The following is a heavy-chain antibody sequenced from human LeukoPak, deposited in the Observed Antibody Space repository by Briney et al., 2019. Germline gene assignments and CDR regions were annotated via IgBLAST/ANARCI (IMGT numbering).Heavy chain of an antibody. Sequence: PGGSLRLSCAASGFTFTTYWMSWVRQAPGKGLEWVANIKQDGNEKYYVDSVKGRFTISRDNAKNSLYLQMNSLGAGDAAVYYCAKAPVTTCSGAYCYPFDYWSQGTLVTVSS. CDR3: AKAPVTTCSGAYCYPFDY. V-gene: IGHV3-7*03. D-gene: IGHD2-15*01. J-gene: IGHJ4*02. CDR2: IKQDGNEK. CDR1: GFTFTTYW.